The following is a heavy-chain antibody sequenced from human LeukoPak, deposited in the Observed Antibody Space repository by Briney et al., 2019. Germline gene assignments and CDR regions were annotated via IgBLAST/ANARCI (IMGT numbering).Heavy chain of an antibody. V-gene: IGHV3-49*04. CDR3: TRDRCSGGSCYSFNY. Sequence: PGGSLRLSCTASGFTFGDYAMSWVRQAPGKGLEWVGFIRSKAYGGTTEYAASVKGRFTISRDDSKSIAYLQMNSLKTEDTAVYYCTRDRCSGGSCYSFNYWGQGTLVTVSS. J-gene: IGHJ4*02. CDR2: IRSKAYGGTT. CDR1: GFTFGDYA. D-gene: IGHD2-15*01.